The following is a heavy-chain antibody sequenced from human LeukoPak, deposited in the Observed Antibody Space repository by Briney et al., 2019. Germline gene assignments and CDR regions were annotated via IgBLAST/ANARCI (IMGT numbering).Heavy chain of an antibody. CDR1: GFTFSSYV. Sequence: PGGSLRLSCAASGFTFSSYVMSWVRQAPGKGLEWVSGISGRGSSTYYADSVKGRFTISRDNSKNTLYLQMNSLRAEDTAVYYCAKGFGRGQWLETPDYWGQGTLVTVSS. D-gene: IGHD6-19*01. V-gene: IGHV3-23*01. CDR3: AKGFGRGQWLETPDY. J-gene: IGHJ4*02. CDR2: ISGRGSST.